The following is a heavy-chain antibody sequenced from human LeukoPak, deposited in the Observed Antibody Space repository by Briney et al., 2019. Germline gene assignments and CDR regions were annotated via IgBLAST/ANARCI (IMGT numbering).Heavy chain of an antibody. CDR3: ARDGNSYYDY. CDR2: IFYTGSP. CDR1: GGSINNHKW. Sequence: SEALSLTCAVSGGSINNHKWWSWIRQSPGKGLEWLGEIFYTGSPNYNPSFKSRVTMSVDKSNNQFSLILTSVTVADTAVYYCARDGNSYYDYWGQGTLVTVSS. V-gene: IGHV4-4*02. D-gene: IGHD4-11*01. J-gene: IGHJ4*02.